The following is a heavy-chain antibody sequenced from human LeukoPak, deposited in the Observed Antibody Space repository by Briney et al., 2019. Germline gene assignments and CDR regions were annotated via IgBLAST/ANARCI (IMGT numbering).Heavy chain of an antibody. V-gene: IGHV1-18*01. Sequence: ASVKVSCNAAGYTFTGYGISLVRQAPGQGLELMGGISAYNGNTNYAQKLQGRVTMTTDTSTSTAYMELRSLRSDDTAVYYCARAVPAAIRGSYYYYYMDVWGKETTVTVSS. J-gene: IGHJ6*03. CDR3: ARAVPAAIRGSYYYYYMDV. CDR2: ISAYNGNT. D-gene: IGHD2-2*02. CDR1: GYTFTGYG.